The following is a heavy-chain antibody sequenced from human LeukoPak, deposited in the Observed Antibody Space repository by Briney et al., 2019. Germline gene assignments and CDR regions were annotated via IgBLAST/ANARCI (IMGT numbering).Heavy chain of an antibody. CDR1: GFTFSSYA. J-gene: IGHJ4*02. CDR2: INSAGST. V-gene: IGHV3-23*01. D-gene: IGHD4-17*01. Sequence: GGSLRLSCAASGFTFSSYAMSWVRQAPGKGLEWVSAINSAGSTYYGDSVRGRFTISRDNSKNVLYLQMNSLRAEDTALYYCAKDQNTVATAPFDYWGQGTLVTVSS. CDR3: AKDQNTVATAPFDY.